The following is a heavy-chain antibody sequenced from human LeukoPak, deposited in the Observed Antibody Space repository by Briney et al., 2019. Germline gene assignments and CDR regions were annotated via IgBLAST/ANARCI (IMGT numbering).Heavy chain of an antibody. V-gene: IGHV4-4*09. Sequence: SETLSLTCTVSGGSISSYYWSWIRQPPGKGLEWIGYIYTSGSTNYNPSLKSRVTISVDTSKNQFSLKLSSVTAADTAGYYCAEQRGPLPQRYYFDYWGQGTLVTVSS. CDR2: IYTSGST. D-gene: IGHD1/OR15-1a*01. J-gene: IGHJ4*02. CDR3: AEQRGPLPQRYYFDY. CDR1: GGSISSYY.